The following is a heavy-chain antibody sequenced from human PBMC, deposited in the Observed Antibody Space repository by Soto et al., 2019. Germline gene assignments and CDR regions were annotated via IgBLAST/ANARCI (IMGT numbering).Heavy chain of an antibody. CDR1: GYTFTSYG. V-gene: IGHV1-69*13. J-gene: IGHJ4*02. CDR2: IIPIFGTA. CDR3: ARGKDYGGNSVLCY. Sequence: QVQLVQSGAEVKKPGASVKVSCKASGYTFTSYGISWVRQAPGQGLEWMGWIIPIFGTANYAQKFQGRVTITADESTSTAYMELSSLRSEDTAVYYCARGKDYGGNSVLCYWGQGTLVTVSS. D-gene: IGHD4-17*01.